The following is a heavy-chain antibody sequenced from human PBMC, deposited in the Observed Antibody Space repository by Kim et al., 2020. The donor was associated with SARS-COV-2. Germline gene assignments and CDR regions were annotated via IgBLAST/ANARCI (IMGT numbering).Heavy chain of an antibody. CDR2: IYSGGNT. J-gene: IGHJ4*02. V-gene: IGHV3-53*01. CDR3: ARDRSAGYLYYFDY. D-gene: IGHD5-12*01. CDR1: GFTVSSNY. Sequence: GGSLRLSCAASGFTVSSNYMSWVRQAPGKGLEWVSVIYSGGNTYYADSLKGRFTISRDNSKNTLYLQMNSLRAEDTAVYYCARDRSAGYLYYFDYWGQGALVTVSS.